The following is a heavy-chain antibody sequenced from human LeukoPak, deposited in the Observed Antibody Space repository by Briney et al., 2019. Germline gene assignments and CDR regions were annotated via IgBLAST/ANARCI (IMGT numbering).Heavy chain of an antibody. CDR3: ARRVAVTGIYCFDL. CDR2: IYYTGNT. Sequence: PSETLSLTCTVSGGSFRSRYWSWIRQPPGRGLEWIGYIYYTGNTNYNPSLWRRVTMSVDTSKNQFSLRLSSVTAADTAVYYCARRVAVTGIYCFDLWGQGTPVTVSS. V-gene: IGHV4-59*11. J-gene: IGHJ4*02. D-gene: IGHD6-19*01. CDR1: GGSFRSRY.